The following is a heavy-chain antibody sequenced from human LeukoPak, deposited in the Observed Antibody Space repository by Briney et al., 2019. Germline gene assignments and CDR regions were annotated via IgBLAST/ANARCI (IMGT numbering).Heavy chain of an antibody. J-gene: IGHJ3*02. Sequence: GASVKVSCKASGYTFIGHYMHWVQQAPGQGLEWMGWINSNSGGTKYAQKFQGSVIMTRDTSISTAYMELSRLKSDDTAVYYCARGRIHSWSDAFDIWGHGTTVTVSS. D-gene: IGHD5-18*01. V-gene: IGHV1-2*02. CDR3: ARGRIHSWSDAFDI. CDR2: INSNSGGT. CDR1: GYTFIGHY.